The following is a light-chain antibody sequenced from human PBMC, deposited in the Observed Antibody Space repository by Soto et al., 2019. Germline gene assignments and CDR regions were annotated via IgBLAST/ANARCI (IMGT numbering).Light chain of an antibody. CDR3: LQYGSSPRA. CDR1: QSVTNY. J-gene: IGKJ2*01. Sequence: EVVLTQSPGTLSLSPGERATLSCWASQSVTNYLAWYQQKPGQAPRLLIHGASSRATGIPDRFSGSGSGTDFTLTISRLEPEDCAVYYCLQYGSSPRAFGQGTKLEIK. CDR2: GAS. V-gene: IGKV3-20*01.